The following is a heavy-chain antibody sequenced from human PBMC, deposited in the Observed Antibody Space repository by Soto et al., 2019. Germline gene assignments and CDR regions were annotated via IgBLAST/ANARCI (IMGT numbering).Heavy chain of an antibody. J-gene: IGHJ5*02. CDR1: GGSISSGGYS. Sequence: ASETLSLTCAVSGGSISSGGYSWSWIRQPPGKGLEWIGYIYYSGSTYYNPSLKSRVTISVDTSKNQFSLKLSSVTAADTAVYYCARSSRDCSGGSCQPYNWFDPWGQGTLVTVSS. D-gene: IGHD2-15*01. CDR3: ARSSRDCSGGSCQPYNWFDP. V-gene: IGHV4-31*11. CDR2: IYYSGST.